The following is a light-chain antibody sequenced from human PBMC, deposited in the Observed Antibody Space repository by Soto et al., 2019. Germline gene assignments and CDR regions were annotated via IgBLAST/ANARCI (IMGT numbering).Light chain of an antibody. CDR3: QQSYTTPWT. J-gene: IGKJ1*01. V-gene: IGKV1-39*01. CDR2: AAS. CDR1: QSISNY. Sequence: DIQVTQSPSALSASVGDRVIVTCRASQSISNYLNWYQQKPGKAPNLLISAASSLQSGVPSRFSGSGSGTDFTLTISTLQPEDFATYYCQQSYTTPWTFGQGTKVEI.